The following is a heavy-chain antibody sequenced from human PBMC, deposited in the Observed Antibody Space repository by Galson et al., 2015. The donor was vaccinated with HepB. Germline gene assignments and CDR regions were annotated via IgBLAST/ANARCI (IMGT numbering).Heavy chain of an antibody. V-gene: IGHV3-49*03. CDR2: IRSKVYGGTT. CDR1: GFTFGDYA. Sequence: SLRLSCAASGFTFGDYAMSWFRQAPGKGLEWVGFIRSKVYGGTTEYAASVKGRFTISRDDSKSIAYLQMNSLKTEDTAVYYCTRAPTMLVGATPPFDYWGQGTLVTVSS. CDR3: TRAPTMLVGATPPFDY. D-gene: IGHD1-26*01. J-gene: IGHJ4*02.